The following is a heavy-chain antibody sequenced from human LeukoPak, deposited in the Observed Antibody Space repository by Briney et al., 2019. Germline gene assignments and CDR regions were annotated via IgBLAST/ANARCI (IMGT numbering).Heavy chain of an antibody. CDR3: ARVYDSSGHYPIDY. Sequence: ASVKVSCKASGYTFTSYDIDWVRQAAGQGLEWMGWMNPNSDNTGYARKFQGRVTITRNTSISAAYMELSSLRSEDTAVYYCARVYDSSGHYPIDYWGQGTLVTVSS. CDR2: MNPNSDNT. J-gene: IGHJ4*02. V-gene: IGHV1-8*01. D-gene: IGHD3-22*01. CDR1: GYTFTSYD.